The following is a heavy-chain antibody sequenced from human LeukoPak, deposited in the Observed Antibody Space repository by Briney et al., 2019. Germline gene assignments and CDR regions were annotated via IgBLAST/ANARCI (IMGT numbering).Heavy chain of an antibody. V-gene: IGHV4-31*03. Sequence: SETLSLTCTVSGGSISSGGYYWSWIRQHPGKGLEWIGYIYYSGSTYYNPSLKSRVTISVDTSKNQFSLKLSSVTAADTAAYYCARADYDILTGPHGYFDYWGQGTLVTVSS. J-gene: IGHJ4*02. CDR1: GGSISSGGYY. D-gene: IGHD3-9*01. CDR2: IYYSGST. CDR3: ARADYDILTGPHGYFDY.